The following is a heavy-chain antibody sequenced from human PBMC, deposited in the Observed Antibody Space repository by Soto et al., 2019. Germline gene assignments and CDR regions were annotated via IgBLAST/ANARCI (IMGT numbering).Heavy chain of an antibody. CDR1: GFTFTNSW. J-gene: IGHJ4*02. CDR2: VKSNSDGGTT. CDR3: AKDELGGSYHQTHSGFDY. V-gene: IGHV3-15*07. D-gene: IGHD1-26*01. Sequence: GGSLRLSCAASGFTFTNSWMNWVRQAPGKGLEWVGRVKSNSDGGTTDYAAPVKGRFTISRDNSKNTLYLQMNSLRAEDTAVYYCAKDELGGSYHQTHSGFDYWGQGILVTVSS.